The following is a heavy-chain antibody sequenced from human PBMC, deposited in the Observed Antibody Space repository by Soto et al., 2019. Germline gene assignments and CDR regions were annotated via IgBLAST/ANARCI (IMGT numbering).Heavy chain of an antibody. V-gene: IGHV1-46*01. J-gene: IGHJ4*02. CDR2: INPSGGST. Sequence: SVKVSCKASGYTFTSYYMHWVRQAPGQGLEWMGIINPSGGSTSYAQKFQGRVTMTRDTSTSTVYMELSSLRSEDTAVYYCASRRRDYYDSSGYPPDYWGQGTLVTVSS. CDR1: GYTFTSYY. CDR3: ASRRRDYYDSSGYPPDY. D-gene: IGHD3-22*01.